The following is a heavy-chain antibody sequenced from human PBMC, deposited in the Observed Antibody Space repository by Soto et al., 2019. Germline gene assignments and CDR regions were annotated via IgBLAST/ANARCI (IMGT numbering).Heavy chain of an antibody. CDR2: ITGGSHNT. J-gene: IGHJ2*01. CDR1: GFTFSNYD. CDR3: SKFKGIPAGWPLDL. Sequence: EVQLLESGGGLVQPGGSLRLSCVATGFTFSNYDMNWVRQAPRKGLDWVSGITGGSHNTFYAASVMGRCTVSRDNSHNTLYLQMNSLRVGDTATYYCSKFKGIPAGWPLDLWGRGTLVTVSS. V-gene: IGHV3-23*01. D-gene: IGHD6-25*01.